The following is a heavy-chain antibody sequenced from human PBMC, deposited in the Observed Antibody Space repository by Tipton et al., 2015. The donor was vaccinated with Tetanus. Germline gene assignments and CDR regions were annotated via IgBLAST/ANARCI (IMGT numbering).Heavy chain of an antibody. CDR3: ARPHYQYWYFDL. CDR1: GGSFSGHY. V-gene: IGHV4-34*01. Sequence: TLSLTCAVYGGSFSGHYWSWIRQPPGKGLEWIGEINLSGRTNYNSSLKSRVTISVDTSKNQFSLKLSSVTAAGTAVYYCARPHYQYWYFDLWGRGTLVTVSS. D-gene: IGHD2-2*01. CDR2: INLSGRT. J-gene: IGHJ2*01.